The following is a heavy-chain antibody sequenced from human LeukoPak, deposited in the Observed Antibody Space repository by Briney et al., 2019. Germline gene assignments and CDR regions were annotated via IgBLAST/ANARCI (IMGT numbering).Heavy chain of an antibody. CDR1: GFTFSNFW. D-gene: IGHD5-12*01. J-gene: IGHJ6*03. CDR2: IKEGGSEK. V-gene: IGHV3-7*01. Sequence: GGSLRLSCAASGFTFSNFWMSWVRQAPGKGLEWVANIKEGGSEKYYVDSVKGRFTISRDNAKNSLYLQMNSLRAEDTAVYYCARRPYTGYGKYYYYMDVWGKGTTVTVSS. CDR3: ARRPYTGYGKYYYYMDV.